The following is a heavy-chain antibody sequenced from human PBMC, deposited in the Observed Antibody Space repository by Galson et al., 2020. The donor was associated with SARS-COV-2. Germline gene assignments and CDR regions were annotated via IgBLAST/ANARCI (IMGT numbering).Heavy chain of an antibody. CDR3: ARHDWFDP. CDR2: IYIDGRT. CDR1: GFIVSGDH. J-gene: IGHJ5*02. Sequence: GESLKIPCAVSGFIVSGDHLTWVRQAPGKGPEWLSTIYIDGRTFYADSVKGRFTISRDTSRDSLYLQMNSLRAEDTAVYYCARHDWFDPWGQGTLVTVSS. V-gene: IGHV3-66*04.